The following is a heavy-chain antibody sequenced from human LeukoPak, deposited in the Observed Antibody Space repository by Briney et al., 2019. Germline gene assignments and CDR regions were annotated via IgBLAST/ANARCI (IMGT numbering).Heavy chain of an antibody. CDR1: GGTFSSYA. CDR3: ARGRSSGWYGLDYYYYMDV. CDR2: IIPIFGTA. J-gene: IGHJ6*03. Sequence: SVKVSCKASGGTFSSYAISWVRQAPGQGLEWMGGIIPIFGTANYAQKFQGRVTITADKSTSTAYMELSSLRSEDTAVYYCARGRSSGWYGLDYYYYMDVWGKGTTVTVSS. V-gene: IGHV1-69*06. D-gene: IGHD6-19*01.